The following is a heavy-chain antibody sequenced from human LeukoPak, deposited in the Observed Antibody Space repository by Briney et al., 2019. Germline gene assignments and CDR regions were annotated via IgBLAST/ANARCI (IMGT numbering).Heavy chain of an antibody. D-gene: IGHD6-13*01. J-gene: IGHJ3*02. V-gene: IGHV4-38-2*01. Sequence: SETLSLTCAVSGYSISSGYYWGWIRQPPGKGLEWIGSIYHSGSTYYNPSLKSRVTISADTSKNQFSLKLSSVTAADTAVYYCARNRYSSSWYEAFDIWGQGTMVTVSS. CDR2: IYHSGST. CDR1: GYSISSGYY. CDR3: ARNRYSSSWYEAFDI.